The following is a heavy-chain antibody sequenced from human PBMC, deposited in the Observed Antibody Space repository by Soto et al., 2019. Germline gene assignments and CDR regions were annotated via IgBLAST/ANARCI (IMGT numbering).Heavy chain of an antibody. J-gene: IGHJ6*03. D-gene: IGHD2-8*02. CDR1: GGSISSYY. V-gene: IGHV4-59*01. CDR2: IYYSGST. Sequence: PSEKLSLTYTVSGGSISSYYWSWIRQPPGKGLEWIGYIYYSGSTNYNPSLKSRVTISVDTSKNQFPLKLSSVTAADTAVYYCPRDTGSTGFAVWGKGPTVTGS. CDR3: PRDTGSTGFAV.